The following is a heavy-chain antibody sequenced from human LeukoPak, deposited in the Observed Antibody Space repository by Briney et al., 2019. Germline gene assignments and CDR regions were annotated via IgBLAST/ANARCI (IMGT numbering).Heavy chain of an antibody. D-gene: IGHD1-26*01. CDR2: ISMSGQT. V-gene: IGHV4/OR15-8*02. J-gene: IGHJ4*02. Sequence: SETLSLTCGVSGGSIRSTNWWSGVRPPPGQGLEGIGEISMSGQTNFNPSLKGQVTMSIEDARNKLSLKLTSVTAADTAIYYCSRESGAFCPFGYGGQGTLGIV. CDR3: SRESGAFCPFGY. CDR1: GGSIRSTNW.